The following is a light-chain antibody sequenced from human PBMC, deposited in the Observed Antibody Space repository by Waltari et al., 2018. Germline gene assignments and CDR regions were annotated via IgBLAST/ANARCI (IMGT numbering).Light chain of an antibody. V-gene: IGLV6-57*03. Sequence: NFVLTQPHSVPESPGKSVTIPCTRSTGRIAGKSAPRFQQRPGSAPTTVIYEDNQRPSGVPDRFSGSIDSSSNSASLTISGLKTEDAADYYCQSFDSSYHKVFGGGTKLTVL. CDR3: QSFDSSYHKV. J-gene: IGLJ3*02. CDR2: EDN. CDR1: TGRIAGKS.